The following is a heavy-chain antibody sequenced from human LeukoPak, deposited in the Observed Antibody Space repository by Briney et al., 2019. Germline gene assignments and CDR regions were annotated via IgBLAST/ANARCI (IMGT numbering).Heavy chain of an antibody. CDR3: ASQVTTKYFDL. V-gene: IGHV4-34*01. CDR2: IYYSGST. Sequence: KSSETLSLTCAVQDGSFNDYYWGWIRQPPGKGLEWIGSIYYSGSTYYNPSLKSRVTISVDTSKNQFSLKLSSVTAADTAVYYCASQVTTKYFDLWGRGTLVTVSS. D-gene: IGHD4-17*01. CDR1: DGSFNDYY. J-gene: IGHJ2*01.